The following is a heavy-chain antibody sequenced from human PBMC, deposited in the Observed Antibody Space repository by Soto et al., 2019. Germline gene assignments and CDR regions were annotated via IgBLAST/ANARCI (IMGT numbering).Heavy chain of an antibody. J-gene: IGHJ6*02. V-gene: IGHV1-69*01. D-gene: IGHD4-17*01. CDR2: IIPIFGTA. CDR3: AREGVISYGDYLLSGPRDYYYYGMDV. Sequence: QVQLVQSGAEVKKPGSSVKVSCKASGGTFSSYAISWVRQAPGQGLEWMGGIIPIFGTANYAQKFQGRVTITADESTSTAYMEVSSLRSEDTAVYYCAREGVISYGDYLLSGPRDYYYYGMDVWGQGTTVTVSS. CDR1: GGTFSSYA.